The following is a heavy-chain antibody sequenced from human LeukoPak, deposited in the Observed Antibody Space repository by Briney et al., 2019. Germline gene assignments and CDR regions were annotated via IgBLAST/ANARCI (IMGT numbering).Heavy chain of an antibody. D-gene: IGHD6-13*01. Sequence: GASVKVSCKASGYTFTGYYMHWVRQAPGQGLEWMGWINPNSGGTNYAQKFQGRVTMTRDTSISTAYMELSRLRSDDTAVYYCARVGIAAACSVDHWFDPWGQGTLVTVSS. CDR1: GYTFTGYY. CDR3: ARVGIAAACSVDHWFDP. CDR2: INPNSGGT. J-gene: IGHJ5*02. V-gene: IGHV1-2*02.